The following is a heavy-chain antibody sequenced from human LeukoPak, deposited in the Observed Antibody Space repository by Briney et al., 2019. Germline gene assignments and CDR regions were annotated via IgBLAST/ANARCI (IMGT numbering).Heavy chain of an antibody. D-gene: IGHD2-8*01. V-gene: IGHV3-9*01. J-gene: IGHJ4*02. Sequence: PGGSLRLSCAASGFTFDDYAMHWVRQAPGKGLEWVSGISWNSGSIGYADSVKGRFTISRDNAKNSLYLQMNSLRAEDTALYYCAKDMGGIVLISSVFSHWGQGTLVTVSS. CDR1: GFTFDDYA. CDR2: ISWNSGSI. CDR3: AKDMGGIVLISSVFSH.